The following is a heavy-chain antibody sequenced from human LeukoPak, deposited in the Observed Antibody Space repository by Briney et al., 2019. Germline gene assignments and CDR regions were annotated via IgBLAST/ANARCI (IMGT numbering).Heavy chain of an antibody. CDR2: IHYTGTT. Sequence: SETLSLTCTVSGDSIISTTYHWGWIRQPPGKGLEWIGSIHYTGTTYYRPSLKSRLTISVDTSKNQFSLRLSSVTASDTALYYCAAEMLSAARYWGQGTLVTVSS. CDR3: AAEMLSAARY. V-gene: IGHV4-39*01. J-gene: IGHJ4*02. D-gene: IGHD2-2*01. CDR1: GDSIISTTYH.